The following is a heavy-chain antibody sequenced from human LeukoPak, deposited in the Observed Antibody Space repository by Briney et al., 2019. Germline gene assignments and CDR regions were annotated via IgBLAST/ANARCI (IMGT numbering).Heavy chain of an antibody. CDR3: ARHSRNCSGGYCYLYY. J-gene: IGHJ4*02. CDR2: IYSGGTT. CDR1: GGSFSGYY. D-gene: IGHD2-15*01. Sequence: SETLSLTCAVYGGSFSGYYWGWIRQPPGKGLEWIGSIYSGGTTYYNPSLKSRVTISVDTSKNQFSLKLTSVTAADAAAYYCARHSRNCSGGYCYLYYWGQGTLVTVSS. V-gene: IGHV4-34*01.